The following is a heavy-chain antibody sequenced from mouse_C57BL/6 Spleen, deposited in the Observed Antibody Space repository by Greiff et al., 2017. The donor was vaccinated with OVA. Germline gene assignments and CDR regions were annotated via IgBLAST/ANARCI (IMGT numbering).Heavy chain of an antibody. CDR3: ASQSPRGGYFDV. V-gene: IGHV2-2*01. Sequence: QVQLQQSGPGLVQPSQSLSITCTVSGFSLTSYGVHWVRQSPGKGLEWLGVIWRGGSTDYNAAFISRLSISKDNSKSQVFFKMNSLQADDTAIYYCASQSPRGGYFDVWGTGTTVTVSS. J-gene: IGHJ1*03. CDR2: IWRGGST. CDR1: GFSLTSYG.